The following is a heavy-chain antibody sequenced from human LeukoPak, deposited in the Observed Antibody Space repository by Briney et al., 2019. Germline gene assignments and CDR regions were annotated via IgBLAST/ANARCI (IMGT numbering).Heavy chain of an antibody. J-gene: IGHJ3*02. Sequence: GGSLRLSCAASGFTFSSYGMNWVRQAPGKGLEYVSAISSNGDSTYYANSVKGRFTISRDNSKNTLYLQMGSLRAEDMAVYYCARYAGSVWLSTRAVDIRGQGTMLTVSS. CDR2: ISSNGDST. V-gene: IGHV3-64*01. CDR3: ARYAGSVWLSTRAVDI. CDR1: GFTFSSYG. D-gene: IGHD3-9*01.